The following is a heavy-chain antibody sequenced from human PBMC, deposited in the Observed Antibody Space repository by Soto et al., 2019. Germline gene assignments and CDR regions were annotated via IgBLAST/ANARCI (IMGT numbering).Heavy chain of an antibody. CDR2: ISGSGGST. J-gene: IGHJ4*02. CDR3: AASRTLYCTNGVCYATKQWLGPFDY. Sequence: PGGSLRLSCAASGFTFSSYAMSWVRQAPGKGLEWVSAISGSGGSTYYADSVKGRFTISRDNSKNTLYLQMNSLRAEDTAVYYCAASRTLYCTNGVCYATKQWLGPFDYWGQGALVTVSS. V-gene: IGHV3-23*01. D-gene: IGHD2-8*01. CDR1: GFTFSSYA.